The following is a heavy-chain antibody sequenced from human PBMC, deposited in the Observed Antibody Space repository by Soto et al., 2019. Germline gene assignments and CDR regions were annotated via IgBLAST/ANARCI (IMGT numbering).Heavy chain of an antibody. Sequence: SETLSLTCAVSGGSISSSNWWSWVRQPPGKGLEWIGEIYHSGSTNYNPSLKSRVTISVDKSKNQFSLKLSSVTAADTAVYYCARWPDDYGDLRFDYWGQGTLVTVSS. CDR2: IYHSGST. J-gene: IGHJ4*02. V-gene: IGHV4-4*02. D-gene: IGHD4-17*01. CDR3: ARWPDDYGDLRFDY. CDR1: GGSISSSNW.